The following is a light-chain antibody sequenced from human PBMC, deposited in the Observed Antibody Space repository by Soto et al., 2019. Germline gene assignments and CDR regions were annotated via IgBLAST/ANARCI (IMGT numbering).Light chain of an antibody. CDR1: SSDIGTYNL. J-gene: IGLJ1*01. V-gene: IGLV2-23*02. Sequence: QSVLTQPASVSGSPGQSITISCTGTSSDIGTYNLVSWYQQHPGKAPKLMIYEVNKRPSGVSDRFSGSKSGNTASLTISGLQAEDEAEYYCCSYAGSSTLYVFGTGTKLTVL. CDR3: CSYAGSSTLYV. CDR2: EVN.